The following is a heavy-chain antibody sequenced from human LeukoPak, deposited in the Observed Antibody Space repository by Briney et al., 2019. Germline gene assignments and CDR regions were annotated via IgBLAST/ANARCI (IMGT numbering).Heavy chain of an antibody. CDR1: GFTFSTYA. Sequence: GGSLRLSCAASGFTFSTYAMSWLRQAPGKGLEWVSAITASGANTYYADSVKGRFTISRDNSKNTLYLQMNSLRAEDTAVYYCARRYCSGGSCYYGYWGQGTLVTVSS. V-gene: IGHV3-23*01. CDR3: ARRYCSGGSCYYGY. CDR2: ITASGANT. D-gene: IGHD2-15*01. J-gene: IGHJ4*02.